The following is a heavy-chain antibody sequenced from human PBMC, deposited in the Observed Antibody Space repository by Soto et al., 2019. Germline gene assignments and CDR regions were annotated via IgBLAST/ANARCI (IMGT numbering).Heavy chain of an antibody. D-gene: IGHD6-13*01. CDR3: AKGWQGFDT. V-gene: IGHV3-23*01. CDR2: ITFTGVST. J-gene: IGHJ5*02. CDR1: GLTFSSFA. Sequence: GGSLRLSCAASGLTFSSFAMSWVRQAPVKGLEWVSTITFTGVSTYYADSVKARFTISRDNSKNTLYLQMNSLRAEDTAIYYCAKGWQGFDTWGQGTLVTVSS.